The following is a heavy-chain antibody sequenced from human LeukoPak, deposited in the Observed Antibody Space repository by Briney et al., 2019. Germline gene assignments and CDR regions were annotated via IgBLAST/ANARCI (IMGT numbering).Heavy chain of an antibody. Sequence: GGSLRLSCAASGFTFSRYGMHWVRQAPGKGLDWVAVVSFDGSDKYYGGAVKGRFTISRDNSKNMLYPHMNSLTAEDTAVYYCATMTTVALEYFQHWGQGTLVTVFS. V-gene: IGHV3-30*03. J-gene: IGHJ1*01. CDR2: VSFDGSDK. D-gene: IGHD4-23*01. CDR1: GFTFSRYG. CDR3: ATMTTVALEYFQH.